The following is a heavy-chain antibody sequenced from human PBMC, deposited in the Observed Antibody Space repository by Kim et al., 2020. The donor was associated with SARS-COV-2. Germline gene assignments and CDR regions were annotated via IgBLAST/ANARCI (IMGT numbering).Heavy chain of an antibody. D-gene: IGHD6-13*01. Sequence: GGSLRLSCAASGFTFSSYAMHWVRQAPGKGLEWVAVISYDGSNKYYADSVKGRFTISRDNSKNTLYLQMNSLRAEDTAVYYCARDGIAAAGTPGGMDVWGQGTTVTVSS. J-gene: IGHJ6*02. V-gene: IGHV3-30-3*01. CDR2: ISYDGSNK. CDR3: ARDGIAAAGTPGGMDV. CDR1: GFTFSSYA.